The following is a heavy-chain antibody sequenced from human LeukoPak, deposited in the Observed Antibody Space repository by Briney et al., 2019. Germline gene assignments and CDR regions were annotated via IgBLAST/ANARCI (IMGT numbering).Heavy chain of an antibody. CDR3: AKRSRNYGDFDH. J-gene: IGHJ4*02. V-gene: IGHV3-74*01. D-gene: IGHD3-16*01. Sequence: GGSLRLSCAASGFSFSNHWMHWVRQAPGKGLVWVSRINKDGKTTTYADSVKGRFTISRDNSKNTLYLQVNSLRAEDTAVYYCAKRSRNYGDFDHWGQGTLVTVSS. CDR2: INKDGKTT. CDR1: GFSFSNHW.